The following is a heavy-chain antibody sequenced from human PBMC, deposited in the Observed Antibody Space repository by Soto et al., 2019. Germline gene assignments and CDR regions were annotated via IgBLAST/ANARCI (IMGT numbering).Heavy chain of an antibody. J-gene: IGHJ1*01. D-gene: IGHD2-21*01. CDR1: GFTFSNYA. CDR3: AKVADGYLFSSNFQH. CDR2: ISGSGGSS. Sequence: LRLSCAASGFTFSNYAISWVRQAPWKGLEWVSAISGSGGSSYYADSVKGRFTISRDNSKNTLFLQMNSLRAEDTAVFYCAKVADGYLFSSNFQHWGQGTLVTVSS. V-gene: IGHV3-23*01.